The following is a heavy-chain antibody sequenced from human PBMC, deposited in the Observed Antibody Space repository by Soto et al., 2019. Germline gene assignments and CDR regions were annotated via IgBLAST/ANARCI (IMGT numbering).Heavy chain of an antibody. CDR2: IYPGDSDT. D-gene: IGHD2-21*02. CDR3: ARPASYCGGDCYTFDY. J-gene: IGHJ4*02. V-gene: IGHV5-51*01. Sequence: PGESLKISCKGSGYSFTSYWIGWVRQMPGKGLEWMGIIYPGDSDTRYSPSFQGQVTISADRSISTAYLQWSSLKASDTAMYYCARPASYCGGDCYTFDYWGQGTLVTVSS. CDR1: GYSFTSYW.